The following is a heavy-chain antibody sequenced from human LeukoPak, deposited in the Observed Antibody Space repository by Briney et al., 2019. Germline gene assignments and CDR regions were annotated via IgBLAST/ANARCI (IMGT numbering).Heavy chain of an antibody. CDR1: GFTFSNYS. D-gene: IGHD4-11*01. V-gene: IGHV3-11*01. CDR3: VGVTNNYTYYLHY. J-gene: IGHJ4*02. Sequence: GGSLRLSWAASGFTFSNYSMSWIRQAPGKGREWLSYITDRSHTIYYADSVKGRFTISRDNAKNSLYLQMNSLGVEDTAVYYCVGVTNNYTYYLHYWGQGTLVIVSS. CDR2: ITDRSHTI.